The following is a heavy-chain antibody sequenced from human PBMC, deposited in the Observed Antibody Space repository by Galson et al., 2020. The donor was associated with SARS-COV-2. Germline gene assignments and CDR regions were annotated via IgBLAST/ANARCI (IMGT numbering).Heavy chain of an antibody. V-gene: IGHV1-46*01. J-gene: IGHJ3*02. CDR2: INPSGGST. Sequence: ASVKVSCKASGYTFTSYYMHWVRQAPGQGLEWMGIINPSGGSTSYAQKVQGRVTMTRDTSTSTVYMELSSLRSEDTAVYYCARSSYGYDTRHAPWIQLSNTAMVNAFDIWGQGTMVTVSS. CDR3: ARSSYGYDTRHAPWIQLSNTAMVNAFDI. D-gene: IGHD5-18*01. CDR1: GYTFTSYY.